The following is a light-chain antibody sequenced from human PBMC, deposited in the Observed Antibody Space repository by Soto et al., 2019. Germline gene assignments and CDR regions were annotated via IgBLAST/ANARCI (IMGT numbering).Light chain of an antibody. J-gene: IGLJ1*01. CDR2: EVS. V-gene: IGLV2-14*01. Sequence: QSALTQPASVSGSPGQSITISCTGTSSDVGGYNYVSWYQQHPGKAPKLMIYEVSNRPSGVSNRFSGSKSGNTASLTISGVQAEDEADYYCSSYTITDTYVFGTGTKVTV. CDR3: SSYTITDTYV. CDR1: SSDVGGYNY.